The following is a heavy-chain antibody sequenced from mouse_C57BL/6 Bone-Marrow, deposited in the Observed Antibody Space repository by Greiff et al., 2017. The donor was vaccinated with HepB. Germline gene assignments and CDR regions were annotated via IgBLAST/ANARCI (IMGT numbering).Heavy chain of an antibody. CDR2: IDPSDSYT. Sequence: VQLQQPGAELVRPGTSVKLSCKASGYTFTSYWMHWVKQRPGQGLEWIGVIDPSDSYTNYNQKFKGKATLTVDTSSSTAYMQLSSLTSEDSAVYYCERAVLTFGGQGTLVTVSA. CDR1: GYTFTSYW. CDR3: ERAVLTF. J-gene: IGHJ3*01. V-gene: IGHV1-59*01. D-gene: IGHD2-13*01.